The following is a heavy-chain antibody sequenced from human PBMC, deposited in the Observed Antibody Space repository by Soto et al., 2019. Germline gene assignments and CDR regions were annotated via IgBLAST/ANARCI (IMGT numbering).Heavy chain of an antibody. Sequence: GGSLRLSCAASGFTFSDYYMSWIRQAPGKGLEWVSYISSSGSTIYYADSVKGRFTISRDNAKNSLYLQMNSLRAEDTAVYYCARDHQLVRYCSSTSCPLGAFDIWGQGTMVTVSS. V-gene: IGHV3-11*01. CDR2: ISSSGSTI. J-gene: IGHJ3*02. CDR3: ARDHQLVRYCSSTSCPLGAFDI. CDR1: GFTFSDYY. D-gene: IGHD2-2*01.